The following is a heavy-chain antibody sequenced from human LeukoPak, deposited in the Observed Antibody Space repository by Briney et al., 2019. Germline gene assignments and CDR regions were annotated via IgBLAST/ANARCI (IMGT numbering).Heavy chain of an antibody. CDR3: ARQRRLELPDY. Sequence: PSETLSLTCTVSGGSVNRDSYYWSWIRQPPGKGLEWIGYVYYTGSTNYNPSLESRVTISVDTSRNQFSLKLSSVTAADTAVYYCARQRRLELPDYWGQGTLVTVSS. V-gene: IGHV4-61*01. J-gene: IGHJ4*02. CDR2: VYYTGST. CDR1: GGSVNRDSYY. D-gene: IGHD3-16*01.